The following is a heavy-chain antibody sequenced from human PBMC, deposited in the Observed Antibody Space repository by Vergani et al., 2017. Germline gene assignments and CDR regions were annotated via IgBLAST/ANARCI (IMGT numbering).Heavy chain of an antibody. V-gene: IGHV4-59*01. CDR1: GGSMSGYY. J-gene: IGHJ5*02. CDR2: MYHSGST. Sequence: QVRLQESGPGLVKPSETLSLTCSVSGGSMSGYYWSWIRQPPGKELEWIGYMYHSGSTNYNPSLETRVTISGDTSKNQFSLKLNSVTAADTAVYYCGRVADVYGLGSRLLDLWGQGILVIVSS. CDR3: GRVADVYGLGSRLLDL. D-gene: IGHD3-10*01.